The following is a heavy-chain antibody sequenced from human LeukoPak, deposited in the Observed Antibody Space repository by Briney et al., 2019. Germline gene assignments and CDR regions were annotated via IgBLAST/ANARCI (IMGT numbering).Heavy chain of an antibody. D-gene: IGHD3-22*01. CDR1: GGSISSYY. V-gene: IGHV4-59*01. CDR3: ARLPRDYYDSSGYPYYFDY. J-gene: IGHJ4*02. Sequence: KASETLSLTCTVSGGSISSYYWSWIRQPPGKGLEWIGYIYCSGSTNYNPSLKSRVTISVDTSKNQFSLKLSSVTAADTAVYYCARLPRDYYDSSGYPYYFDYWGQGTLVTVSS. CDR2: IYCSGST.